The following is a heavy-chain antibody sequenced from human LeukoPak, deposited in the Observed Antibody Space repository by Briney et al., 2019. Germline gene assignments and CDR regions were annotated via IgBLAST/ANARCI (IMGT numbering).Heavy chain of an antibody. CDR2: IYYSGST. CDR1: GGSISSYY. J-gene: IGHJ6*03. CDR3: ARTTEAHSWRTRYYDYYMDV. Sequence: SETLSLTCTVSGGSISSYYWSWIRQPPGKGLEWIGYIYYSGSTNYNPSLKSRVTISVDTSKNQFSLKLSSVTAADTAVYYCARTTEAHSWRTRYYDYYMDVWAKGPRSPSL. D-gene: IGHD6-13*01. V-gene: IGHV4-59*01.